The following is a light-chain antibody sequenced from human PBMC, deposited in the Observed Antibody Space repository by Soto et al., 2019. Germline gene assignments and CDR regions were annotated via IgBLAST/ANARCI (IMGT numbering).Light chain of an antibody. CDR1: QSVSSN. CDR2: GAS. CDR3: QQYNNWPPWT. J-gene: IGKJ1*01. V-gene: IGKV3-15*01. Sequence: EIVMTQSPATLSVSPGERATLSCRASQSVSSNLAWYQQKPGQAPRLLIYGASTRAPGIPARFSGXXXXXXXXXXISSLQSEDFAVYYCQQYNNWPPWTFGQGTKVEIK.